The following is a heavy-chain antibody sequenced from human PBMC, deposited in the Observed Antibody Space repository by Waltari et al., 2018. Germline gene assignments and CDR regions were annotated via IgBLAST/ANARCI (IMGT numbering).Heavy chain of an antibody. CDR2: FDPEDGET. CDR1: GYTLTELS. J-gene: IGHJ6*02. D-gene: IGHD3-10*01. CDR3: ATGRRITMVRGVISPYYGMDV. Sequence: QVQLVQSGAEVKKPGASVKVSCKVSGYTLTELSMHWVRPAPGKGLAWMGGFDPEDGETIYAQKFQGRVTMTEDTSTDTAYMELSSLRSEDTAVYYCATGRRITMVRGVISPYYGMDVWGQGTTVTVSS. V-gene: IGHV1-24*01.